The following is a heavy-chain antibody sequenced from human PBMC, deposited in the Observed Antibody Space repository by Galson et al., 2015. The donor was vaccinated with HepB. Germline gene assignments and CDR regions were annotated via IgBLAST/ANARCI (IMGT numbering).Heavy chain of an antibody. J-gene: IGHJ2*01. CDR2: IYPGDSDT. CDR3: ARHGDSSGWYWYFDL. D-gene: IGHD6-19*01. Sequence: QSGAEVKKPGESLKISCKGSGYSFTSYWIGWVRQMPGKGLEWMGIIYPGDSDTRYSPSFQGQVTISADKSISTAYLQWSSLKASDTAMYYCARHGDSSGWYWYFDLWGRGTLVTVSS. CDR1: GYSFTSYW. V-gene: IGHV5-51*01.